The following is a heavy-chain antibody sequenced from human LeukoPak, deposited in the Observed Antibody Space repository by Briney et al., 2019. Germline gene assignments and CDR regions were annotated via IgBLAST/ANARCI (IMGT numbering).Heavy chain of an antibody. CDR1: GFTFSTYN. CDR3: AKGVVVTATDSWFDP. V-gene: IGHV3-43*01. Sequence: GGSLRLSCGASGFTFSTYNMNWVRQAPGKGLEWVSLISWDGGSTYYADSVKGRFTISRDNSKNSLYLQMNSLRTEDTALYYCAKGVVVTATDSWFDPWGQGTLVTVSS. CDR2: ISWDGGST. J-gene: IGHJ5*02. D-gene: IGHD2-15*01.